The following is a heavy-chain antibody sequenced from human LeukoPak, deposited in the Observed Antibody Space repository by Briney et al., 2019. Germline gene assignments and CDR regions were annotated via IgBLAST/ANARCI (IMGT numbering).Heavy chain of an antibody. V-gene: IGHV3-21*01. CDR2: ISSSSSYI. J-gene: IGHJ3*02. Sequence: GGSLRLSCAASGFTFSSYSMNWVRQVPGKGLEGVSSISSSSSYIYYADSVKGRFTISRDNAKNSLYLQMNSLRAEDTAVYYCARDTYYYGSGSPNDAFDIWGQGTMVTVSS. CDR1: GFTFSSYS. CDR3: ARDTYYYGSGSPNDAFDI. D-gene: IGHD3-10*01.